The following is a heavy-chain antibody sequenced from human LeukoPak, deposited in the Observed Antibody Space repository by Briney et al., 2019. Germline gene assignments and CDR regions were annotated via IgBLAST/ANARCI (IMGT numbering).Heavy chain of an antibody. D-gene: IGHD3-16*02. CDR1: GGSFSGYY. Sequence: SETLSLTCAVYGGSFSGYYWSWIRQPPGKGLEWIGEINHSGSTNYNPSLKSRVTISVDTSKNQFSLKLSSVTAADTAVYYCARGHYVWGSYRIDYWGQGSLVTVSS. CDR2: INHSGST. V-gene: IGHV4-34*01. CDR3: ARGHYVWGSYRIDY. J-gene: IGHJ4*02.